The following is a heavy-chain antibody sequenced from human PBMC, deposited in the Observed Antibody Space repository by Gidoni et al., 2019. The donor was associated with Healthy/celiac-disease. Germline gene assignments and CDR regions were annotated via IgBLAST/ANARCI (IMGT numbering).Heavy chain of an antibody. CDR3: ARRGRFGYGDSSSWYEVY. CDR1: GGSISSSSYY. J-gene: IGHJ4*02. V-gene: IGHV4-39*01. Sequence: QLQLQESGPGLVKPSETLSLTCTVSGGSISSSSYYWGWIRQPPGKGLEWIGSIYYSGSTYYNPSLKSRVTISVDTSKNQFSLKLSSVTAADTAVYYCARRGRFGYGDSSSWYEVYWGQGTLVTVSS. CDR2: IYYSGST. D-gene: IGHD6-13*01.